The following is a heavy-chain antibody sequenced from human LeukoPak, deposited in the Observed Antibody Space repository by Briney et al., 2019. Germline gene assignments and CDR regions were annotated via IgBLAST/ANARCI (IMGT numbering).Heavy chain of an antibody. J-gene: IGHJ5*02. Sequence: SETLSLTCTVSGGSLSTYYWSWIRQPSGKGLEWIGYIYYTGSTSYNPSLKSRVTMSLDASKNQFSLELNSVTPADTAVYYCARGGNYWPQWWFDPWGRGTLVSVSS. V-gene: IGHV4-59*01. D-gene: IGHD1-26*01. CDR2: IYYTGST. CDR1: GGSLSTYY. CDR3: ARGGNYWPQWWFDP.